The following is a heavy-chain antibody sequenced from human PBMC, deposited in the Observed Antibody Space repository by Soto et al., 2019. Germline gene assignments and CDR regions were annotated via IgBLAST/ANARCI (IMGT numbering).Heavy chain of an antibody. V-gene: IGHV3-21*01. CDR1: GFTFSSYS. D-gene: IGHD3-16*02. CDR3: ARDGDYVWGSYRWSDAFDI. CDR2: ISSSSSYI. J-gene: IGHJ3*02. Sequence: PGGSLRLSCAASGFTFSSYSMNWVRQAPGKGLECVSSISSSSSYIYYADSVKGRFTISRDNAKNSLYLQMNSLRAEDAAVYYCARDGDYVWGSYRWSDAFDIWGQGTMGT.